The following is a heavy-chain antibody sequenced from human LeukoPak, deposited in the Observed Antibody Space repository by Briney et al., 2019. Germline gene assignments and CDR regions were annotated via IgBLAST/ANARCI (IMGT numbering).Heavy chain of an antibody. D-gene: IGHD2-2*01. CDR2: INPSGGST. CDR1: GYTFTNYY. CDR3: ARDACSITICQAGGNWFDP. J-gene: IGHJ5*02. V-gene: IGHV1-46*01. Sequence: ASVKVSCKASGYTFTNYYIHWVRQAPGQGLEWMGIINPSGGSTSYAQKFQDRITMTRDTSTSIVYMNLSSLRSEDTAVYFCARDACSITICQAGGNWFDPWGQGTLVIVS.